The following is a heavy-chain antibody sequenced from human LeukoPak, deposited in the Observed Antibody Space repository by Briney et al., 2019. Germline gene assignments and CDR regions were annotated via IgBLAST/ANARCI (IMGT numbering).Heavy chain of an antibody. CDR1: GGTFSSYA. V-gene: IGHV1-69*04. CDR3: ASSVHYYGMDV. CDR2: ITPILGIA. Sequence: GASVKVSCKASGGTFSSYAISWVRQAPGQGLEWMGRITPILGIANYAQKFQGRVTITADKSTSTAYMELSSLRSEDTVVYYCASSVHYYGMDVWGQGTTVTVSS. D-gene: IGHD3-16*02. J-gene: IGHJ6*02.